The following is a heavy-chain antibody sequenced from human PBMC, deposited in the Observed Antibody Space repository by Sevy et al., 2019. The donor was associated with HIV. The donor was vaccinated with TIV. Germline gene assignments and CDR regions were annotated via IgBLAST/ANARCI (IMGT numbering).Heavy chain of an antibody. CDR1: GYTFTSYG. CDR2: ISAYNGNT. V-gene: IGHV1-18*01. D-gene: IGHD3-10*01. J-gene: IGHJ3*02. Sequence: ASGKVSCKASGYTFTSYGISWVRQAPGQGLEWMGWISAYNGNTNYAQKLQGRVTMTTDTSTSTAYMELRSLVSDDTAVYYCARGGVTMVRGVIIGDAFDIWGQGTMVTVSS. CDR3: ARGGVTMVRGVIIGDAFDI.